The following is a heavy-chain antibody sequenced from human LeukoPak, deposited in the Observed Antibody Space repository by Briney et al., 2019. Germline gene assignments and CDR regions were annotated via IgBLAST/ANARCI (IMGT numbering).Heavy chain of an antibody. CDR3: AKTGGGGSYFGPYDY. CDR2: ISGSGGST. D-gene: IGHD1-26*01. Sequence: GGSLRLSCAASGFTFSYYNMNWVRQAPGKGLEWVSAISGSGGSTYYADSVKGRFTISRDNSKNTLYLQMNSLRAEDTAVYYCAKTGGGGSYFGPYDYWGQGTLVTVSS. J-gene: IGHJ4*02. V-gene: IGHV3-23*01. CDR1: GFTFSYYN.